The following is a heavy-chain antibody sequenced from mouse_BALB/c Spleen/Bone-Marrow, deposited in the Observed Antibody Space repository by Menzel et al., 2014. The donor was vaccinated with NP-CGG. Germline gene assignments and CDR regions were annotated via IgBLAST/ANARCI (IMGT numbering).Heavy chain of an antibody. J-gene: IGHJ3*01. CDR3: ASPIYYDYPLFAY. Sequence: VKLMESGPGLVAPSQSLSITCTVSGFSLXSYGVHWVRQPPGKGLEWLGVIWAGGSTNYNSALMSRLSISKDNSKSQVFLKMNSLQTDDTAMYYCASPIYYDYPLFAYWGQGTLVTVSA. D-gene: IGHD2-4*01. V-gene: IGHV2-9*02. CDR2: IWAGGST. CDR1: GFSLXSYG.